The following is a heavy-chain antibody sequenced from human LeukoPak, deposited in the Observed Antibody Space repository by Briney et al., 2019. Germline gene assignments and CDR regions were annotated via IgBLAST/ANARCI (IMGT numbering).Heavy chain of an antibody. CDR3: AKGLAAAGILFDY. CDR2: IYSGGST. V-gene: IGHV3-53*01. J-gene: IGHJ4*02. D-gene: IGHD6-13*01. CDR1: GFTVSSNY. Sequence: GGSLRLSCAASGFTVSSNYMSWVRQAPGKGLEWVSIIYSGGSTFYADSVKGRFTISRDNSKNTLYLQMNSLRAEDTAVYYCAKGLAAAGILFDYWGQGTLVTVSS.